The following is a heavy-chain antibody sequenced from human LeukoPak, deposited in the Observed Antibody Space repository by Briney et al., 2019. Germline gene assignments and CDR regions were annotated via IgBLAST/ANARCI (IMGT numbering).Heavy chain of an antibody. D-gene: IGHD3-22*01. J-gene: IGHJ4*02. CDR2: ISAYNGNT. Sequence: ASVKVSCKASGYTFTSYGISWVRQAPGQGLEWMGWISAYNGNTNYAQKLQGRVTMTTDASTSTAYMELRSPRSDDTAVYYCARDSYYDSSGYYYGVDYWGQGTLVTVSS. CDR3: ARDSYYDSSGYYYGVDY. CDR1: GYTFTSYG. V-gene: IGHV1-18*01.